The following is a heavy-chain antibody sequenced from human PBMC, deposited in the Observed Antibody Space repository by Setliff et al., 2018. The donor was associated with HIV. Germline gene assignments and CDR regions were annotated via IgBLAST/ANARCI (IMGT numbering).Heavy chain of an antibody. Sequence: PGGSLRLSCAASGFTFSSYGIHWVRQAPGKGLEWISFITSTGINIYYTDSVKGRFTVSRDNARNSLYLQMDSLRVEDTAVYYCLGESSAAFDIWGQGTMVTVSS. J-gene: IGHJ3*02. V-gene: IGHV3-48*01. CDR1: GFTFSSYG. CDR2: ITSTGINI. D-gene: IGHD3-10*01. CDR3: LGESSAAFDI.